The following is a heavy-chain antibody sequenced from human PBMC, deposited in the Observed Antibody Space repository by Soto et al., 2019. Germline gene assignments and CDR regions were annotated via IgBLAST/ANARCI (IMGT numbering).Heavy chain of an antibody. CDR3: ASTGGDGYNWRDY. J-gene: IGHJ4*02. Sequence: SVKVSCKASGYTFTSYAMHWVRQAPGQRLEWMGGIIPIFGTANYAQKFQGRVTITADESTSTAYMELSSLRSEDTAVYYCASTGGDGYNWRDYWGQGTLVTVSS. D-gene: IGHD5-12*01. V-gene: IGHV1-69*13. CDR1: GYTFTSYA. CDR2: IIPIFGTA.